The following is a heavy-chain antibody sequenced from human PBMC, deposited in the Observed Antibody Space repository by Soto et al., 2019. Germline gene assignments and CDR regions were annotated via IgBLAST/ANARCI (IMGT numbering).Heavy chain of an antibody. D-gene: IGHD3-3*01. CDR1: GGSISSYY. CDR3: SILKLPVNDFWSGYYEGYYYMDV. V-gene: IGHV4-59*08. J-gene: IGHJ6*03. Sequence: SETLSLTCTVSGGSISSYYWSWIRQPPGKGLEWIGYIYYSGSTNYNPSLKSRVTISVDTSKNQFSLKLSSVTAADTAVYYCSILKLPVNDFWSGYYEGYYYMDVWGKGTTVTVSS. CDR2: IYYSGST.